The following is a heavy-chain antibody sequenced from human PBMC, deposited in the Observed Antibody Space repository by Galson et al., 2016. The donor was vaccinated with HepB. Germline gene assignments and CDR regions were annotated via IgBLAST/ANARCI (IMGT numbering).Heavy chain of an antibody. CDR3: AIEGGWGNYQSYLQH. J-gene: IGHJ1*01. D-gene: IGHD3-16*02. V-gene: IGHV3-30*03. CDR1: GFTFSSYG. Sequence: SLRLSCAASGFTFSSYGIQWVRQAPGKGLEWVAVISSNGKVQYYADSLKGRFTVSRDNSQSTLYLQMNSLRPEDTAVYYCAIEGGWGNYQSYLQHWGQGMLVTVSS. CDR2: ISSNGKVQ.